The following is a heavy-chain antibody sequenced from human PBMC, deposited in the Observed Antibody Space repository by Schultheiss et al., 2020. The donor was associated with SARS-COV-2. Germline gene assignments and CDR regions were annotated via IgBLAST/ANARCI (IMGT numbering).Heavy chain of an antibody. CDR1: GGSISSSSYY. D-gene: IGHD1-26*01. V-gene: IGHV4-39*07. Sequence: SQTLSLTCTVSGGSISSSSYYWGWIRQPPGKGLEWIGEINHSGSTNYNPSLKSRVTISVDTSKNQFSLKLSSVTAADTAVYYCARDALTDSGSWFYFDYWGQGTLVTVSS. CDR2: INHSGST. CDR3: ARDALTDSGSWFYFDY. J-gene: IGHJ4*02.